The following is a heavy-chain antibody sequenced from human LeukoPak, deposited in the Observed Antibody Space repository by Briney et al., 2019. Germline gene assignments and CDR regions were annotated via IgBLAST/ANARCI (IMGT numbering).Heavy chain of an antibody. V-gene: IGHV1-2*02. Sequence: ASVKVSCKASGYTFIGYYMHWVRQAPGQGLEWMGWINPNSGGTNYAQKFQGRVTMTRDTSISTAYMELSRLRSDDTAVYYCARDDSSGFLIDYWGQGTLVTVSS. CDR1: GYTFIGYY. CDR3: ARDDSSGFLIDY. J-gene: IGHJ4*02. D-gene: IGHD3-22*01. CDR2: INPNSGGT.